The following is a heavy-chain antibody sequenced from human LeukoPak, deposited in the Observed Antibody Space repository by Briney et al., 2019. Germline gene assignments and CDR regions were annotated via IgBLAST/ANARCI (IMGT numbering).Heavy chain of an antibody. Sequence: PSETLSLTCTVSGGSISSYYWSWTRQPPGKGLEWIGYIYYGGSTNYNPSLKSRVTISVDTYKNQFSLKLSSVTAADTAVYYCARASYSYDISGWVPFDYWGQGTLVTVSS. D-gene: IGHD3-22*01. CDR2: IYYGGST. V-gene: IGHV4-59*01. CDR1: GGSISSYY. J-gene: IGHJ4*02. CDR3: ARASYSYDISGWVPFDY.